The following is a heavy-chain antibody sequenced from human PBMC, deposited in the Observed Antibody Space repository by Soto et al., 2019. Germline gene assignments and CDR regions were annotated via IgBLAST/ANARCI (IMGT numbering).Heavy chain of an antibody. J-gene: IGHJ3*02. CDR2: ISSSSSYI. CDR3: ARVERLVAPRDGAFDI. Sequence: GGSLRLSCASSGFAFSSYSMNWVRQAPGKGLEWGSSISSSSSYIYYADSVKGRFTISRDNAKNSLYLQMNSLRAEDTAAYYCARVERLVAPRDGAFDIWGHGTMVTVSS. CDR1: GFAFSSYS. D-gene: IGHD6-6*01. V-gene: IGHV3-21*01.